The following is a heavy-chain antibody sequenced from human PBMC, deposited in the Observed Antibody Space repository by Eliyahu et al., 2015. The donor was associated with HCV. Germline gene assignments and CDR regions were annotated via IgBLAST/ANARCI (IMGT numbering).Heavy chain of an antibody. J-gene: IGHJ6*03. V-gene: IGHV4-39*07. D-gene: IGHD6-6*01. Sequence: QLQLLESGPGLVKPSETLSLTCTVSGGSXSSSXYYWGXIRQPPGKGLXWIGRISFSGSTSYNPSLKSRVTISVDTSRNQFSLRLSSVTAADTAVYYCARDIAARPYYFYYMDVWGKGTTVTVSS. CDR2: ISFSGST. CDR1: GGSXSSSXYY. CDR3: ARDIAARPYYFYYMDV.